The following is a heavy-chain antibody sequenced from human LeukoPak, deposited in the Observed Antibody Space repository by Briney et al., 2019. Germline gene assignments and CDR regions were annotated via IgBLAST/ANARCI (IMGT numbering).Heavy chain of an antibody. V-gene: IGHV4-39*07. CDR2: IYYSGST. D-gene: IGHD5-18*01. Sequence: PSETLSLTCTVSGGSISSSSYYWGWIRQPPGKGLEWIGSIYYSGSTYYNPSLKSRVTISVDTSKNQFSLKLSSVTAADTAVYYCARGYSSRVQLWLTPEGGYNWFDPWGQGTLVTVSS. J-gene: IGHJ5*02. CDR1: GGSISSSSYY. CDR3: ARGYSSRVQLWLTPEGGYNWFDP.